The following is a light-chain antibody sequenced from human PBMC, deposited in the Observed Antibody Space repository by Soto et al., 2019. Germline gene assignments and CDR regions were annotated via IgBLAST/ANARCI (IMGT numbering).Light chain of an antibody. CDR2: AAS. J-gene: IGKJ5*01. V-gene: IGKV1-9*01. Sequence: DIQLTQSPSFLSASVGDRVTITCRASQDINTYLAWYQQKPGKAPKLLIFAASTLQNGVPSRFSASGSGTEFTVTITSLQPEDFATYYGQQRKSYPITFGQGTRLEIK. CDR3: QQRKSYPIT. CDR1: QDINTY.